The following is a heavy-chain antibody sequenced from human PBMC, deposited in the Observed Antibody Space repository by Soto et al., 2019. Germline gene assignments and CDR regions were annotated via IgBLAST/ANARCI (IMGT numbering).Heavy chain of an antibody. CDR1: GYRFGGYA. V-gene: IGHV1-69*01. CDR2: IVPNFGTP. J-gene: IGHJ4*02. Sequence: QVQLVQSGADVREPGSSVKVSCKATGYRFGGYAIAWVRQAPGLGLEYMGGIVPNFGTPNYAQNVRDKVTISADALTNTVFLQLASLTSNDTAVYFCARGKTRVTAYTAFDVWGLGTLVTVSS. D-gene: IGHD2-21*02. CDR3: ARGKTRVTAYTAFDV.